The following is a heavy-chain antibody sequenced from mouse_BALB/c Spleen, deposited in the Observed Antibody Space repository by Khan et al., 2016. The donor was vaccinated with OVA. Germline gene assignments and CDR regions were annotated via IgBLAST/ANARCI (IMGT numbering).Heavy chain of an antibody. V-gene: IGHV3-2*02. Sequence: EVKLLDSVPGLVQPSQSLSLTCTVTCYSIPNDYAWNWIRQFPGNKLEWMGYISSTGSTSYNPSLKSRISITRDTSKNQFFLQLRSVTSEDTATYYCARSLYYNYGYALDYWGRGTSVTVSS. CDR2: ISSTGST. J-gene: IGHJ4*01. D-gene: IGHD2-4*01. CDR3: ARSLYYNYGYALDY. CDR1: CYSIPNDYA.